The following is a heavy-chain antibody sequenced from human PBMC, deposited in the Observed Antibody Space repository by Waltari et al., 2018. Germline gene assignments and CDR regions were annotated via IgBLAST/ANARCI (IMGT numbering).Heavy chain of an antibody. D-gene: IGHD3-3*01. V-gene: IGHV4-34*01. Sequence: QVQLQQWGAGLLKPSETLSLTCAVYGGSFSGYYWSWIRQPPGKGLEWIGEINHSGSTNYHPALKSRFTIAVDTSKNQFSLKLSSVTAADTAVYYCARGFTIFGVVILNYFDYWGQGTLVTVSS. CDR1: GGSFSGYY. J-gene: IGHJ4*02. CDR2: INHSGST. CDR3: ARGFTIFGVVILNYFDY.